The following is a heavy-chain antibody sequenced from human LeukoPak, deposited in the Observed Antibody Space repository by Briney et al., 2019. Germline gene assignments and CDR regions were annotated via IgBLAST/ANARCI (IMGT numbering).Heavy chain of an antibody. CDR3: TTVDRWELLNIDY. Sequence: GGSLRLSCAASGFTFTNAWMSWVRQAPGKWLEWVGRIKRKTDGGTTDYAAPVKGRFTISRDDSKNTLYLQMNSLKTEDTAVYYCTTVDRWELLNIDYWGQGTLVTVSS. J-gene: IGHJ4*02. CDR2: IKRKTDGGTT. V-gene: IGHV3-15*01. CDR1: GFTFTNAW. D-gene: IGHD1-26*01.